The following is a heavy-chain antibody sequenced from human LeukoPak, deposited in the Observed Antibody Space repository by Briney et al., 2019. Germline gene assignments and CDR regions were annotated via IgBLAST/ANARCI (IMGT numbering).Heavy chain of an antibody. CDR1: GGSFSGYY. CDR3: ASKVSTLNFDY. V-gene: IGHV4-34*01. Sequence: QPAETLSLTCAVYGGSFSGYYWSWIRQPPGKWLELIGEINHSRSTSYTPSPKSRVAISVDTSNNPFSPQLRPVTAADTAAYYCASKVSTLNFDYWGQGTLVTVSS. CDR2: INHSRST. J-gene: IGHJ4*02.